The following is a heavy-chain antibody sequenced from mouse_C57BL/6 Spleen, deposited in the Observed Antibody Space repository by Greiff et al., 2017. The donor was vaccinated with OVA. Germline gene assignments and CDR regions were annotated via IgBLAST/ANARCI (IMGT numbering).Heavy chain of an antibody. CDR1: GFTFTDYY. Sequence: EVQGVESGGGLVQPGGSLSLSCAASGFTFTDYYMSWVRQPPGKALEWLGFIRNKANGYTTEYSASVKGRFTISRDNSQSILYLQMNALRAEDSATYYCARSPIYYDYDGGYFDVWGTGTTVTVSS. V-gene: IGHV7-3*01. J-gene: IGHJ1*03. CDR3: ARSPIYYDYDGGYFDV. D-gene: IGHD2-4*01. CDR2: IRNKANGYTT.